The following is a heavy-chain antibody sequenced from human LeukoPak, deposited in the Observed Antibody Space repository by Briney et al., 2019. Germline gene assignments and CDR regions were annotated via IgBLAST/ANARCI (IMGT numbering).Heavy chain of an antibody. CDR1: GYTFTSYD. V-gene: IGHV1-8*01. Sequence: ASVKVSCKASGYTFTSYDINWVRQATGQGLEWMGWMNPNSGNTNYAQKFQGRVTMTSDTSISTAYMELSRLRSDDTAVYYCARVPAFYYYMDVWGKGTTVTVSS. CDR3: ARVPAFYYYMDV. D-gene: IGHD2-2*01. CDR2: MNPNSGNT. J-gene: IGHJ6*03.